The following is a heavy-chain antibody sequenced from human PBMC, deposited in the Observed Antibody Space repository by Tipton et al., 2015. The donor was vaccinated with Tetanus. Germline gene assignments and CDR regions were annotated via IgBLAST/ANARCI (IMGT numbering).Heavy chain of an antibody. CDR2: IWYDGSNK. CDR3: ARGRLVGVSYYFDY. V-gene: IGHV3-33*01. J-gene: IGHJ4*02. Sequence: SLRLSCAASGFTFSSYGMHWVRQAPGKGLEWVAVIWYDGSNKYYADSVKGRFTISRDNSKNTLYLQMNSLRAEDTAVYYCARGRLVGVSYYFDYWGQGTLVTVSS. CDR1: GFTFSSYG. D-gene: IGHD6-19*01.